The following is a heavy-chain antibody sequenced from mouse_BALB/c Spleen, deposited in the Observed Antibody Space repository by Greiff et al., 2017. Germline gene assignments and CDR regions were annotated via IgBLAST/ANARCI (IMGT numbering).Heavy chain of an antibody. J-gene: IGHJ4*01. V-gene: IGHV2-2*02. CDR3: ARMGGCDGAMDY. CDR2: IWSGGST. CDR1: GFSLTSYG. D-gene: IGHD2-2*01. Sequence: QVQLKESGPGLVQPSQSLSITCTVSGFSLTSYGVHWVRQSPGKGLEWLGVIWSGGSTDYNAAFISRLSISKDNSKSHVFFKMNSLQANDTAIYYCARMGGCDGAMDYWGQGTSVTVSS.